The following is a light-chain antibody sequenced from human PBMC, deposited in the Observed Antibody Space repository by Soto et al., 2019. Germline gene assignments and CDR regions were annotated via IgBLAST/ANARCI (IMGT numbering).Light chain of an antibody. CDR1: QSVSSSY. CDR3: QQYSNWPIT. J-gene: IGKJ5*01. CDR2: GAS. V-gene: IGKV3-20*01. Sequence: EIVLTQSPGTLSLSPGERATLSCRASQSVSSSYLAWYQQKPGQAPRLLIYGASSRATGIPDRFSGSGSGTEFTLTISSLQSEDIAVYYCQQYSNWPITFGQGTRLEN.